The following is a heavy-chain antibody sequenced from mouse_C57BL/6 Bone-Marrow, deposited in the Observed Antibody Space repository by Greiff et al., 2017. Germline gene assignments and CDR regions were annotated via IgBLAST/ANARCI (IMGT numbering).Heavy chain of an antibody. CDR1: GYSITSGYY. CDR2: IRYDGSN. V-gene: IGHV3-6*01. CDR3: ARDPPLLRYYYAMDY. D-gene: IGHD1-1*01. J-gene: IGHJ4*01. Sequence: EVQLVESGPGLVKPSQSLSLTCSVTGYSITSGYYWNWIRQFPGNKLEWMGYIRYDGSNNYNPSLKNRISITRETSKNQFFLTLNSVTTEDTATYYCARDPPLLRYYYAMDYWGQGTSVTVSS.